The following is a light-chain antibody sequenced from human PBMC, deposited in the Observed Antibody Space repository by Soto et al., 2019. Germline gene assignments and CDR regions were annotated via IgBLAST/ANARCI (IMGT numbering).Light chain of an antibody. CDR1: GSDVGGYNH. Sequence: QSALTQPASVSGSPGQSITISCTGTGSDVGGYNHVSWYQQHPGKAPKLMIYDVNNRPSGVSNRFSGSKSGNTASLTISGLQAEDEADYYCSSYTISSPYVFGTGTKLTVL. J-gene: IGLJ1*01. V-gene: IGLV2-14*01. CDR2: DVN. CDR3: SSYTISSPYV.